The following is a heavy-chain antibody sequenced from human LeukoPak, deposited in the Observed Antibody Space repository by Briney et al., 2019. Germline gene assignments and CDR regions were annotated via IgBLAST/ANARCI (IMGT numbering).Heavy chain of an antibody. CDR2: INTDGGST. CDR1: GFTFGSYW. CDR3: ARDPSWDGGNSFWYFDL. V-gene: IGHV3-74*01. Sequence: GGSLRLSCAASGFTFGSYWMHWVRQAPGKGLVWVSRINTDGGSTTYADSVKGRFTISRDNAKNSLYLQMNSLRAEDTAVYYCARDPSWDGGNSFWYFDLWGRGTLVTVSS. D-gene: IGHD4-23*01. J-gene: IGHJ2*01.